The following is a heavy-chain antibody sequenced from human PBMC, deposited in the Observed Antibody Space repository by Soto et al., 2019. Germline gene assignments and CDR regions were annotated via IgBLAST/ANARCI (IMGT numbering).Heavy chain of an antibody. Sequence: LNWVRQAPGKGLEWVGRIKSKSDGGTTDYTAPVKDRFTISRDDSKHTLYLQMKSLKTEDTAVYYCTTELERFNYWALFDPRGQGPRVTVS. CDR2: IKSKSDGGTT. CDR3: TTELERFNYWALFDP. J-gene: IGHJ5*02. V-gene: IGHV3-15*07. D-gene: IGHD2-15*01.